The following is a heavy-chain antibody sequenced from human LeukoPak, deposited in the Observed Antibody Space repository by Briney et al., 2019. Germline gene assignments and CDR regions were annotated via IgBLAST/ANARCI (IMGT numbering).Heavy chain of an antibody. J-gene: IGHJ4*02. CDR3: ARDFGSYTNLFDY. CDR1: GFTFSSYW. V-gene: IGHV3-74*01. Sequence: GGSLRLSCAASGFTFSSYWMHWVRQAPGKGLVWISRINNDGSSTIYADSVKGRFTVSRDNAKNTLYLQMNSLRAEDTAVYYCARDFGSYTNLFDYWGQGTLVTVSS. CDR2: INNDGSST. D-gene: IGHD1-26*01.